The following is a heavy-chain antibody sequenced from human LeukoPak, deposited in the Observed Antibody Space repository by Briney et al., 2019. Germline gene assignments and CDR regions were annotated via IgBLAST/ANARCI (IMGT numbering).Heavy chain of an antibody. CDR3: TTDGIVTTYYFDY. V-gene: IGHV3-15*01. J-gene: IGHJ4*02. D-gene: IGHD3-16*01. CDR1: GFTFSNAW. CDR2: IKSKTDGGTT. Sequence: GGSLRLSCAASGFTFSNAWMSWARQAPGKGLEWVGRIKSKTDGGTTDYAAPVKGRFTISRDDSKNTLYLQMNSLKTEDTAVYYCTTDGIVTTYYFDYWGQGTLVTVSS.